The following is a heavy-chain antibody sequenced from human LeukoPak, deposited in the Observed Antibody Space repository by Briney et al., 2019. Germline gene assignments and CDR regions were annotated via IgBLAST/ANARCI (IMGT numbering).Heavy chain of an antibody. V-gene: IGHV4-39*01. D-gene: IGHD6-19*01. Sequence: SETLSLACTVSGGSISSSSYYWGWIRQPPGKRLEWIGSIYYSGSTYYNPSLKSRVTISVDTSKNQFSLKLSSVTAADTAVYYCALAVAGPTYYWGQGTLVTVSS. CDR2: IYYSGST. CDR3: ALAVAGPTYY. J-gene: IGHJ4*02. CDR1: GGSISSSSYY.